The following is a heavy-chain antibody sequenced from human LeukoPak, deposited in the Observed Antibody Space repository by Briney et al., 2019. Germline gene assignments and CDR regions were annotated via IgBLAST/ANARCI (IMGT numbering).Heavy chain of an antibody. CDR3: ATDTPAYPNYYYGMDV. D-gene: IGHD3-22*01. J-gene: IGHJ6*02. CDR2: IYQSETT. V-gene: IGHV4-4*02. Sequence: PSGTLSLTCAVSGGSISGSDWWTWVRQPPGKGLEWIGDIYQSETTNYNPSLKSRVTISVDKSKNQFSLKLTSVTAADTAVYYCATDTPAYPNYYYGMDVWGQGTTVIVSS. CDR1: GGSISGSDW.